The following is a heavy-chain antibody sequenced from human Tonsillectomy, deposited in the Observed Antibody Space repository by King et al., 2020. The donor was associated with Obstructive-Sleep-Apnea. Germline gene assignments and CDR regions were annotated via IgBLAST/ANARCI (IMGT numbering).Heavy chain of an antibody. CDR1: GFTFSTYS. D-gene: IGHD1-26*01. CDR3: ARENQGGSYLDY. V-gene: IGHV3-48*04. CDR2: IGRRGSAI. J-gene: IGHJ4*02. Sequence: QLVQSGGGLVQPGGSLRLSCAASGFTFSTYSMNWVRQAPGKGLEWNSYIGRRGSAIYYADSVRGRFTISRDNAKNSLYMEMNSLGVEDTAVYYCARENQGGSYLDYWGQGTLVTVSS.